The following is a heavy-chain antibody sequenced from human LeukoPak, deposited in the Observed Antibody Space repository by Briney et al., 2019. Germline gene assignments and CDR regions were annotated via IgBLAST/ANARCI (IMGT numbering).Heavy chain of an antibody. CDR1: GFTFSRYW. D-gene: IGHD6-6*01. CDR2: IKQDGSEK. V-gene: IGHV3-7*01. Sequence: GGSLRLSCAASGFTFSRYWMSWVRQAPGKGLEWVANIKQDGSEKYYVDSVKGRFTISRDNAKNSLYLQMNSLRAEDTAVYYCAKVEYSSSLGAFDIWGQGTMVTVSS. J-gene: IGHJ3*02. CDR3: AKVEYSSSLGAFDI.